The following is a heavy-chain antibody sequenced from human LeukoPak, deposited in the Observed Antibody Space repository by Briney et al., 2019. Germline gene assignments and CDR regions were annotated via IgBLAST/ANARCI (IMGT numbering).Heavy chain of an antibody. J-gene: IGHJ4*02. CDR1: GFTFSAYA. Sequence: GGSLRLSCAASGFTFSAYAMSWVRQAPGKGLEWASAISGSGDTTNPADSVKGRFTISRDNSKNMLYLHMNSLRAEDTAVYYCAKPPVGGATGFDSWGQGTLVTVSS. CDR2: ISGSGDTT. CDR3: AKPPVGGATGFDS. V-gene: IGHV3-23*01. D-gene: IGHD1-26*01.